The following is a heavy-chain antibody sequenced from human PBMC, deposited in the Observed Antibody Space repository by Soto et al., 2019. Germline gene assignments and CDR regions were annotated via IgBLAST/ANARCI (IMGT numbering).Heavy chain of an antibody. J-gene: IGHJ3*02. CDR2: IYHSGST. Sequence: SETLSLTCAVSGGSISSGGYSWSWIRQPPGKGLEWIGYIYHSGSTYYNPSLKSRVTISVDRSKNQFSLKLSSVTAADKAGYYCARGIGYCTNGVCSSDGSGFHDAFDIWGQGTMVTVSS. CDR1: GGSISSGGYS. V-gene: IGHV4-30-2*01. CDR3: ARGIGYCTNGVCSSDGSGFHDAFDI. D-gene: IGHD2-8*01.